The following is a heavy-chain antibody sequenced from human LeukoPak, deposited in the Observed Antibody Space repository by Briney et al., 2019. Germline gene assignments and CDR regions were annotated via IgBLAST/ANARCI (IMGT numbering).Heavy chain of an antibody. D-gene: IGHD6-13*01. V-gene: IGHV4-59*01. CDR3: ARAGYSSSWYYYYGMDV. CDR2: IYYSGST. J-gene: IGHJ6*02. Sequence: SETLSLTCTVSGGSISSYYWSWIRQPPGKGLEWIGYIYYSGSTNYNPSLKSRVTISVDTSKNQFSLKLSSVTAADTAVYYCARAGYSSSWYYYYGMDVWGQGTTVAVSS. CDR1: GGSISSYY.